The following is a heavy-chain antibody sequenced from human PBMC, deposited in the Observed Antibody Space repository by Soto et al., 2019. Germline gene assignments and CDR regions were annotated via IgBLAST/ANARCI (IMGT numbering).Heavy chain of an antibody. D-gene: IGHD1-26*01. V-gene: IGHV4-4*07. Sequence: QVQLQESGPGLVKPSETLSLTCTVSGGSINFYYWSWIRQPAGKGLEWIGRIYTSGSANYNPSLKSRVTRSVDTSKNQLSLKLRSVTAADSAIYYCTRDRSEGSGRYFWVDSWGQGILVTVSS. CDR2: IYTSGSA. CDR1: GGSINFYY. CDR3: TRDRSEGSGRYFWVDS. J-gene: IGHJ4*02.